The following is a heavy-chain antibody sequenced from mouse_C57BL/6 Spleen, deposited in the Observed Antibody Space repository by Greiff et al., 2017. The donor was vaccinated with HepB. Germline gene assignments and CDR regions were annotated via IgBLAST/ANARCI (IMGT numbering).Heavy chain of an antibody. J-gene: IGHJ3*01. CDR1: GFTFSDYG. D-gene: IGHD2-12*01. CDR2: ISNLAYSI. Sequence: DVMLVESGGGLVQPGGSLKLSCAASGFTFSDYGMAWVRQAPRKGPEWVAFISNLAYSIYYADTVTGRFTISRENAKNTLYLEMSSLRSEDTAMYYCARSYSGGFAYWGQGTLVTVSA. V-gene: IGHV5-15*01. CDR3: ARSYSGGFAY.